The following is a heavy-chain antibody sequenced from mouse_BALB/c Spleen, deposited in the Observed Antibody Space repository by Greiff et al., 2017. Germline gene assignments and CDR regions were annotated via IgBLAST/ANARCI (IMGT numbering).Heavy chain of an antibody. J-gene: IGHJ4*01. CDR3: AREDSSGYNYAMDY. D-gene: IGHD3-2*01. V-gene: IGHV1-66*01. CDR1: GYSFTSYY. Sequence: QVQLQQSGPELVKPGASVKISCKASGYSFTSYYIHWVKQRPGQGLEWIGWIFPGSGNTKYNEKFKGKATLPADTSSSTAYMQLSSLTSEDSAVYFCAREDSSGYNYAMDYWGQGTSVTVSS. CDR2: IFPGSGNT.